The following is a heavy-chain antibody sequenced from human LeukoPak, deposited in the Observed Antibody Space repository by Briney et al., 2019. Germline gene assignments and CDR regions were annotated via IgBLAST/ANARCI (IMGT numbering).Heavy chain of an antibody. CDR3: ARERGYYYGMDV. V-gene: IGHV3-66*01. CDR2: IYSGGST. J-gene: IGHJ6*02. CDR1: GFTVSSNY. Sequence: GGSLRLSCAASGFTVSSNYMSWVRQAPGKGLEWVSVIYSGGSTYYADSVKGRFTISRDNSKNTLYLQVNSLRAEDTAVYYCARERGYYYGMDVWGQGTTVTVSS.